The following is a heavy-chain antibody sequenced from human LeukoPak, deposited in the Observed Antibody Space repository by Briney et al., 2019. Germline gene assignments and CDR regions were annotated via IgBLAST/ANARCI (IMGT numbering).Heavy chain of an antibody. CDR3: ARDPRRWALGMHFDY. CDR2: NYYTGSA. Sequence: SETLSLTCSVSGGSISSFYWNWIRQSPGKGLEWIGYNYYTGSANYNPSLKSRVTISVDTSKNQLSLKLNSVTAADTAVYYCARDPRRWALGMHFDYWGQGTLVTVSS. D-gene: IGHD1-26*01. J-gene: IGHJ4*02. CDR1: GGSISSFY. V-gene: IGHV4-59*01.